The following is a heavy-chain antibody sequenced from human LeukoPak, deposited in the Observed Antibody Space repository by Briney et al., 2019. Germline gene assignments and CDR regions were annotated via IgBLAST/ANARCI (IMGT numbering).Heavy chain of an antibody. J-gene: IGHJ4*02. Sequence: PGGSLRLSCAASGFTFSSYAMSWVRQAPGKGLEWVSRINSDGSSTSYADSVRGRFTISRDNAKNTLYLQMNSLRAEDTAVYYCARKTPDYWGQGTLVTVSS. D-gene: IGHD2-15*01. CDR2: INSDGSST. V-gene: IGHV3-74*01. CDR3: ARKTPDY. CDR1: GFTFSSYA.